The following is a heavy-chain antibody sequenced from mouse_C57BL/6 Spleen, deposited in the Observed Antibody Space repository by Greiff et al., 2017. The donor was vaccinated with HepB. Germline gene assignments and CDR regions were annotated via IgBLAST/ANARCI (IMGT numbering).Heavy chain of an antibody. V-gene: IGHV1-76*01. CDR3: ARGGDYDEFPMDY. D-gene: IGHD2-4*01. CDR1: GYTFTDYY. Sequence: QVQLKESGAELVRPGASVKLSCKASGYTFTDYYINWVKQRPGQGLEWIARIYPGSGNTYYNEKFKGKATLTAEKSSSTAYMQLSSLTSEDSAVYFCARGGDYDEFPMDYWGQGTSVTVSS. J-gene: IGHJ4*01. CDR2: IYPGSGNT.